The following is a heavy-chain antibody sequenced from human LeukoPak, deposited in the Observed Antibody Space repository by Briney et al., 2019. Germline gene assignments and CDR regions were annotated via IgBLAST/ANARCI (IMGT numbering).Heavy chain of an antibody. V-gene: IGHV4-59*12. Sequence: SETLSLTCTVSGGSISSYYWSWIRQPPGKGLEWIGYIYYSGSTNYNPSLKSRVTISVDTSKNQFSLKRSSVTAADTAVYYCARGCSSTSCPEVHLYYFDYWGQGTLVTVSS. CDR1: GGSISSYY. J-gene: IGHJ4*02. D-gene: IGHD2-2*01. CDR2: IYYSGST. CDR3: ARGCSSTSCPEVHLYYFDY.